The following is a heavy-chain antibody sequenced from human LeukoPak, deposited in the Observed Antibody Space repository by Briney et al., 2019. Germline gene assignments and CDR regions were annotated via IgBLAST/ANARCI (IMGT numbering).Heavy chain of an antibody. Sequence: GGSLRLSCAASGFTFSSYEMNWVRQAPGKGLEWVSYISSSSSYIYYADSVKGRFTISRDNAKNSLYLQMNSLRAEDTAVYYCARDELGIGDYWGQGTLVTVSS. CDR3: ARDELGIGDY. CDR2: ISSSSSYI. CDR1: GFTFSSYE. J-gene: IGHJ4*02. V-gene: IGHV3-21*05. D-gene: IGHD7-27*01.